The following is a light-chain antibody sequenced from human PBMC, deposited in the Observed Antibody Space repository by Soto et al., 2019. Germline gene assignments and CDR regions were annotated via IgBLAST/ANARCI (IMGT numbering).Light chain of an antibody. V-gene: IGKV3-15*01. CDR1: ESIRSD. CDR2: GGS. J-gene: IGKJ5*01. CDR3: QQYHDWPTIT. Sequence: EIVMTQSPDILSVPPGGRATLSCRASESIRSDLAWYQQKPGQAPRLLSFGGSIRAADIPGRFSGSGSGTEFTLTIATLQSEDFAVYYCQQYHDWPTITFGQGTRLEIK.